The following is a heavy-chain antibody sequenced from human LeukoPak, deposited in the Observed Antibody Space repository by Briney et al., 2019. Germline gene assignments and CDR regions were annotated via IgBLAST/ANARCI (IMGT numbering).Heavy chain of an antibody. D-gene: IGHD2-8*01. CDR3: ARASMGYYYYYMDV. J-gene: IGHJ6*03. CDR2: IYHSGST. Sequence: SETLSLTCAGSGYSVSSGYFGGWIRQPPGKGLEWIGSIYHSGSTYYNPSLKSRVTISVDTSKNQFSLKLSSVTAADTAVYYCARASMGYYYYYMDVWGKGTTVTVSS. V-gene: IGHV4-38-2*01. CDR1: GYSVSSGYF.